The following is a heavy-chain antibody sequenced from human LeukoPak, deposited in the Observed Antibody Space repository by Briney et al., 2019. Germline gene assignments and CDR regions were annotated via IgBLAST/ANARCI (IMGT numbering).Heavy chain of an antibody. Sequence: SETLSLTCAVSGVSITDNWWSWVRQPPGKGLEWIGEILHTGPTNFNPSLKSRVTISIDTSKNQFSLRLNSVTAADTAMYYCVKSGGYGLIDYWGQGTLVTVSS. V-gene: IGHV4-4*02. J-gene: IGHJ4*02. CDR3: VKSGGYGLIDY. CDR2: ILHTGPT. D-gene: IGHD1-26*01. CDR1: GVSITDNW.